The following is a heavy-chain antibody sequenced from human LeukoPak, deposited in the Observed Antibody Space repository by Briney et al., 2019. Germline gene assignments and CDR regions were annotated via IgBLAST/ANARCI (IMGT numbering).Heavy chain of an antibody. V-gene: IGHV1-2*06. D-gene: IGHD6-6*01. CDR2: INPNSGGT. CDR3: ARARAARPIDY. CDR1: GYTFTSYG. Sequence: GASVKVSCKASGYTFTSYGISWVRQAPGQGLEWMGRINPNSGGTNYAQKFQGRVTMTRDTSISTAYMELSRLRSDDTAVYYCARARAARPIDYWGQGTLVTVSS. J-gene: IGHJ4*02.